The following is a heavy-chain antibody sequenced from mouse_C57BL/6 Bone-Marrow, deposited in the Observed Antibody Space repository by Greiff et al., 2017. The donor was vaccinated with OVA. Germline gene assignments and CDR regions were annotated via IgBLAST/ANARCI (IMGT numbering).Heavy chain of an antibody. Sequence: QVQLQQSGAELARPGASVKLSCKASGYTFTSYGISWVKQRTGQGLEWIGEIYPRSGNTYYNEKFKGKATLTADKSSSTAYMELRSLTSEDSAVYVGARPGIYYGSTGYFDVWGTGTTVTVSS. CDR2: IYPRSGNT. J-gene: IGHJ1*03. V-gene: IGHV1-81*01. CDR1: GYTFTSYG. D-gene: IGHD1-1*01. CDR3: ARPGIYYGSTGYFDV.